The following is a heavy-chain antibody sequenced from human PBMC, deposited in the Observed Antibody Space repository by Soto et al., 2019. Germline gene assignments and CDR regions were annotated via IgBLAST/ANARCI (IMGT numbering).Heavy chain of an antibody. Sequence: QVQLVESGGGVVQPGGSLGLSCATSGFTFTDYAIHWVRQAPGKGLQWVALISYDGLNKYYADSVKGRFTISRDNSKDTVYLQMNSRSADDTAVYYCARDRHASTMPDTAPQFWGQGTLVAVSS. CDR3: ARDRHASTMPDTAPQF. CDR1: GFTFTDYA. J-gene: IGHJ4*02. CDR2: ISYDGLNK. D-gene: IGHD5-12*01. V-gene: IGHV3-30*03.